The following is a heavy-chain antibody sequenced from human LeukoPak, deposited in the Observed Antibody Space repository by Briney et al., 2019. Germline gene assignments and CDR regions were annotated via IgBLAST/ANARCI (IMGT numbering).Heavy chain of an antibody. J-gene: IGHJ4*02. Sequence: SETLSLTCTVSGGSLSSYYWSWIRQPPGKGLEFIGYIYYSGSTNYNPSLKSRVTISVDTSKNQFSLKLSSVTAADTAVYYCARLGHCSSTSCYGLDYWGQGTLVTVSS. CDR1: GGSLSSYY. D-gene: IGHD2-2*01. CDR3: ARLGHCSSTSCYGLDY. CDR2: IYYSGST. V-gene: IGHV4-59*01.